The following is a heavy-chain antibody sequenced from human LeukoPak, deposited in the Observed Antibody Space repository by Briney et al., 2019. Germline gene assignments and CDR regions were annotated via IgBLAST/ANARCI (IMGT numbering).Heavy chain of an antibody. J-gene: IGHJ6*03. Sequence: ASVKVSCKASGYTFTSYGISWVRQAPGQGLEWMGWISAYSGNTNYAQKLQGRVTMTTDTSTSTAYMELRSLRSDDTAVYYCARVFEYYDFWSGYYYYYYYMDVWGKGTTVTVSS. CDR3: ARVFEYYDFWSGYYYYYYYMDV. CDR2: ISAYSGNT. D-gene: IGHD3-3*01. V-gene: IGHV1-18*01. CDR1: GYTFTSYG.